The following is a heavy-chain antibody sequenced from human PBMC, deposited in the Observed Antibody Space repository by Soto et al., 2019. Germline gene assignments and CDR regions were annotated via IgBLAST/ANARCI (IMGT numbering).Heavy chain of an antibody. V-gene: IGHV3-33*01. CDR3: ARDKGMVGTDY. D-gene: IGHD1-26*01. J-gene: IGHJ4*02. Sequence: VQLEESGGGVVQPGKSLRLSCAASGFSFSTYGMHWVRQAPGKGLEWVAVIWYDGSNRYYADSVKGRFTISRDKSKNTLFLQMNSLRVEDTAVYYCARDKGMVGTDYWGQGTLVTVSS. CDR2: IWYDGSNR. CDR1: GFSFSTYG.